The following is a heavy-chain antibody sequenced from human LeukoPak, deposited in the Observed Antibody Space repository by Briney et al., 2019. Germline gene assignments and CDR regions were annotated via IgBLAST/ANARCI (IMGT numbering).Heavy chain of an antibody. CDR1: GGSFSGYY. CDR2: INHSGST. CDR3: ARRQLAPGWFDP. J-gene: IGHJ5*02. Sequence: SETLSLTCAVYGGSFSGYYWSWIRQPPGKGLEWIGEINHSGSTNYNPSLKSRVTISVDTSKNQFSLKLSSVTAADTAVYYCARRQLAPGWFDPWGQGTLVTVSS. V-gene: IGHV4-34*01. D-gene: IGHD6-6*01.